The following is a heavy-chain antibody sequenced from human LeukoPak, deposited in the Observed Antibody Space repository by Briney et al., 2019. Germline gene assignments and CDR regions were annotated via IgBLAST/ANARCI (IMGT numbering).Heavy chain of an antibody. J-gene: IGHJ5*02. Sequence: AASVTVSCKASGYTFTSYDINWVRQAPGQGLEWMGWINPNSGGTNYAQKFQGRVTMTRDTSISTAYMELSRLRSDDTAVYYCARSDLGVATIFFGLPNWFDPWGQGTLVTVSS. CDR2: INPNSGGT. CDR1: GYTFTSYD. V-gene: IGHV1-2*02. D-gene: IGHD5-12*01. CDR3: ARSDLGVATIFFGLPNWFDP.